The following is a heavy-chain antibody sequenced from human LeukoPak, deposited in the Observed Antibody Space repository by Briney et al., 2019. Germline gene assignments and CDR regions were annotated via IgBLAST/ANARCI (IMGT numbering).Heavy chain of an antibody. V-gene: IGHV1-2*02. D-gene: IGHD4-17*01. CDR2: INPNSGGT. Sequence: GAPVKVSCKASGYTFTGYYMHWVRQAPGQGLEWMGWINPNSGGTNYAQKFQGRVTMTRDTSISTAYMELSRLRSDDTAVYYCARDLLTTVTKEVLDYWGQGTLVTVSS. J-gene: IGHJ4*02. CDR3: ARDLLTTVTKEVLDY. CDR1: GYTFTGYY.